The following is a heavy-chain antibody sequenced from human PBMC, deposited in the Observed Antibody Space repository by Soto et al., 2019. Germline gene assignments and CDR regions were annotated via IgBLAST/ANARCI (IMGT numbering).Heavy chain of an antibody. D-gene: IGHD6-13*01. CDR2: ISGSGGST. V-gene: IGHV3-23*01. CDR3: SKEWRSWHGGTWFDP. CDR1: GFTFSSYA. J-gene: IGHJ5*02. Sequence: EVQLLESGGGLVQPGGSLRLSCAASGFTFSSYAMSWVRQAPGKGLEWVSAISGSGGSTYYADSVKGRFTISRDNSKNTLYPQMDSLRAEDTAVYYCSKEWRSWHGGTWFDPCGQGTLVTVSS.